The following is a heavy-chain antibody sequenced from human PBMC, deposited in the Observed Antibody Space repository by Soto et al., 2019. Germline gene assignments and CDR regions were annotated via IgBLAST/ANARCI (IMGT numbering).Heavy chain of an antibody. CDR1: GGNIGSYY. CDR2: IYYSGST. CDR3: ARDRPGFVLDI. D-gene: IGHD3-10*02. V-gene: IGHV4-59*01. Sequence: TSETHSLTSTVSGGNIGSYYWSWIRQPPGKGLEWIGYIYYSGSTNYNPSLKSRVTISVDTSKNQFSLKLSSVTAADTAVYYCARDRPGFVLDIWGQGTMVTVS. J-gene: IGHJ3*02.